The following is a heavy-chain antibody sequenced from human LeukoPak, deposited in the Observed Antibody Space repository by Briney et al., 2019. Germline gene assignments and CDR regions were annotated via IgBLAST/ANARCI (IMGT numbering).Heavy chain of an antibody. CDR3: ARATRGYSSGRHYYYSYYMDV. CDR2: VYYSGST. Sequence: PSETLSLTCNVSDASFRNYYWNWIRQSPGKGLEWIGYVYYSGSTDYNPSLKSRVTISLDTSKKLPSLRLTHVTAADTGVYYCARATRGYSSGRHYYYSYYMDVWGKGTTITVSS. CDR1: DASFRNYY. V-gene: IGHV4-59*08. J-gene: IGHJ6*03. D-gene: IGHD5-18*01.